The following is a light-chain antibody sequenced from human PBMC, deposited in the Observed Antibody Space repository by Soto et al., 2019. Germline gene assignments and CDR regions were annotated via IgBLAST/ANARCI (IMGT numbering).Light chain of an antibody. Sequence: EIVLTQSPGTLSLSPGERATLSCRASQSVISTFSAWYQQKPGQSPRLLIYGASNRATGIPDRFSASGSGTDFTLTISRLEPEDFAVYYCQQYQSSPPTFTFGQGTKLEI. CDR2: GAS. V-gene: IGKV3-20*01. J-gene: IGKJ2*01. CDR1: QSVISTF. CDR3: QQYQSSPPTFT.